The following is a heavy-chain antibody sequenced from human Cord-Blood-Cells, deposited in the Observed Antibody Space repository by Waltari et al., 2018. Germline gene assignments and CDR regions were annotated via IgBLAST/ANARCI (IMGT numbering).Heavy chain of an antibody. Sequence: QVQLQQWGAGLLKPSETLSLTCAVYGGSFSGYYWSWIRQPPGKGLEWIGEINHRGSTNSNPSFKSLFTISVDTSKNQFALKLSSVTAAVTAVYYWARGDYGGNSAYYFDYWGQGTLVTVSS. CDR1: GGSFSGYY. CDR2: INHRGST. V-gene: IGHV4-34*01. J-gene: IGHJ4*02. CDR3: ARGDYGGNSAYYFDY. D-gene: IGHD4-17*01.